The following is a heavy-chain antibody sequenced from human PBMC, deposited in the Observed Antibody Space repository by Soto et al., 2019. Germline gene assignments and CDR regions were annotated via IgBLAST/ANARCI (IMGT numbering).Heavy chain of an antibody. D-gene: IGHD5-12*01. J-gene: IGHJ4*02. CDR3: ARLRGYSGSRRFEY. CDR1: GGSFSGYY. Sequence: PSETLSLTCAVFGGSFSGYYWNWIRHAPGKGLEWSGEINHSGSTNYNCSLKSRVTISVDTSKNQFSLKLSSVTAADTAVYYCARLRGYSGSRRFEYRGQGTLVTVSS. CDR2: INHSGST. V-gene: IGHV4-34*01.